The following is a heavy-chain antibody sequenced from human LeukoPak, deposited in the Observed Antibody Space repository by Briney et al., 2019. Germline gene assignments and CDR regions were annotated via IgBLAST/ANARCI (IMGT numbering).Heavy chain of an antibody. CDR1: GGSISSSNW. CDR3: ARRSVAGATTGYYYDS. V-gene: IGHV3-20*04. CDR2: INWNGDNP. Sequence: SSGTLSLTCAVSGGSISSSNWWSWVRQRPGKGLEYVCEINWNGDNPVYENSLRGRFTISRDNAKNSVYLQMSSLRVDDTAFYYCARRSVAGATTGYYYDSWGQGTLVTVSS. J-gene: IGHJ4*02. D-gene: IGHD1-26*01.